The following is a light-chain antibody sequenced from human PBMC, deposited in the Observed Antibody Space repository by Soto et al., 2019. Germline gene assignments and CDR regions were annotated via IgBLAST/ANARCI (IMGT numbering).Light chain of an antibody. Sequence: QSALTQPTSVSGSPGQSITISCTGNHNDIGTYDYVSWYQQHPAKAPKLIIFDVSKRPSGVPNRFSGSKSGNTASLTISGLRAEDEADYYCCSYVGRNTYVFGTGTKVTVL. J-gene: IGLJ1*01. CDR3: CSYVGRNTYV. V-gene: IGLV2-14*03. CDR2: DVS. CDR1: HNDIGTYDY.